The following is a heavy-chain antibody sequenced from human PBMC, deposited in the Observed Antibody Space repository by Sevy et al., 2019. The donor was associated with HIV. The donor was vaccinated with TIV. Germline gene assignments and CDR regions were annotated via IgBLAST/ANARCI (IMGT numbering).Heavy chain of an antibody. CDR3: AINPPSEWLNSFEV. D-gene: IGHD6-19*01. CDR2: DYYSGNT. V-gene: IGHV4-39*01. Sequence: SETLSLTCTVSGGSISSSSYYWGWIRQPPGKGLEWIGSDYYSGNTYYNPSLKSRVTISVDTSKNQFSLKLNSVTAADTAVYYCAINPPSEWLNSFEVWGQGTLVTVSS. CDR1: GGSISSSSYY. J-gene: IGHJ4*02.